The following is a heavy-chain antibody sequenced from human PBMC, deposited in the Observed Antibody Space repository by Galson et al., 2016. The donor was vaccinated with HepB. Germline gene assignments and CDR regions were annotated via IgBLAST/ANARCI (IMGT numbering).Heavy chain of an antibody. J-gene: IGHJ5*02. Sequence: SLRLSCAASGFSFSNSGMSWVRQAPGRGLEWVSGITRSGDATHYADFVKGRFIISRDNAKNSLYLQMNNLRAEDTAVYYCARDNGGRDPDIFDPWGQGTLVPVSS. CDR2: ITRSGDAT. V-gene: IGHV3-23*01. CDR1: GFSFSNSG. CDR3: ARDNGGRDPDIFDP. D-gene: IGHD2-8*01.